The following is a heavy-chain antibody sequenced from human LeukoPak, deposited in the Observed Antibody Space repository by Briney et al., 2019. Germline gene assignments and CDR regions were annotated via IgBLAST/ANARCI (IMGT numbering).Heavy chain of an antibody. CDR1: GYTFTAYG. Sequence: ASVKVSCKASGYTFTAYGISWVRQAPGQGLEWTGWISGYNCDTKYAQRFEGRVTMTTDTSTTTAFMDLRSLRSDDTAVYFCATSTGGYSDLYFHYWGQGTLVSVSS. J-gene: IGHJ4*02. D-gene: IGHD3-22*01. CDR3: ATSTGGYSDLYFHY. CDR2: ISGYNCDT. V-gene: IGHV1-18*01.